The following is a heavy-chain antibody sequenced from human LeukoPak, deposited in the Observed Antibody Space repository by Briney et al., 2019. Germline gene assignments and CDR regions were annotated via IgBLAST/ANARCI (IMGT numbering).Heavy chain of an antibody. D-gene: IGHD6-13*01. J-gene: IGHJ3*02. Sequence: ESGPTLVKPTQTLTPTCTFSGFSLSTSGVGVGWIRQPPGKALEWLALIYWNDDKRYSPSLKSRLTITKDTSKNQVVLTMTNMDPVDTATYYCAHRQHLGAFDIWGQGTMVTVSS. V-gene: IGHV2-5*01. CDR3: AHRQHLGAFDI. CDR1: GFSLSTSGVG. CDR2: IYWNDDK.